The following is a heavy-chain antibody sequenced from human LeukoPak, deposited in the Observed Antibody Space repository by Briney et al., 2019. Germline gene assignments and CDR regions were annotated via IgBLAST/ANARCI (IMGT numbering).Heavy chain of an antibody. D-gene: IGHD3-3*01. Sequence: GASVKVSCKASGYRFISYVFSWVRQAPGQGPEWMGWISAYNGNTNYAQKFQGRVTMTTDTSTSTVYMEVRSLRSDDTAVYYCARALSDDFWSGYQDHWGQGTLVTVSS. CDR1: GYRFISYV. CDR2: ISAYNGNT. V-gene: IGHV1-18*01. CDR3: ARALSDDFWSGYQDH. J-gene: IGHJ4*02.